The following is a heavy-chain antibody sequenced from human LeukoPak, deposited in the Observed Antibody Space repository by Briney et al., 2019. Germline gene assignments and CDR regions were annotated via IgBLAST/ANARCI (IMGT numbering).Heavy chain of an antibody. CDR3: ARKDGPISPFDY. J-gene: IGHJ4*02. CDR2: IYYSGST. CDR1: GGSISSYY. D-gene: IGHD2-15*01. Sequence: PSETLFLTCTVSGGSISSYYWSWIRQPPGKGLEWIGYIYYSGSTNYNPSLKSRVTISVDTSKNQFSLKLSSVTAADTAVYYCARKDGPISPFDYWGQGTLVTVSS. V-gene: IGHV4-59*01.